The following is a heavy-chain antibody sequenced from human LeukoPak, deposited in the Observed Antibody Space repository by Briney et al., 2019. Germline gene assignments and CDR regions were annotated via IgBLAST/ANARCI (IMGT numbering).Heavy chain of an antibody. V-gene: IGHV5-51*01. CDR1: GYSFTTYW. J-gene: IGHJ4*02. CDR2: IYPGDSDT. Sequence: LGESLKISCKCSGYSFTTYWIGWVRQMPGKGLEWMGVIYPGDSDTRYSPSFQGQVTISADKSISTAYLQWSSLKASDTAMYYCASLRYYDILTGLEYWGQGTLVTVSS. D-gene: IGHD3-9*01. CDR3: ASLRYYDILTGLEY.